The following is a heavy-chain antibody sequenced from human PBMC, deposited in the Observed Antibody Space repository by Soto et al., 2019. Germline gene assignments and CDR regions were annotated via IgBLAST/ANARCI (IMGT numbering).Heavy chain of an antibody. CDR3: ARQGSNGAYYYYGMDV. CDR1: GYRFSSYW. V-gene: IGHV5-51*01. CDR2: IYPGDSDT. Sequence: LGESLKISCKGSGYRFSSYWIAWVRQMPGKGLEWMGIIYPGDSDTRYSPSFEGQVTISADKSNSTAYLQWSSLKAPDTAMYYCARQGSNGAYYYYGMDVWGQGTTVTVSS. D-gene: IGHD3-16*01. J-gene: IGHJ6*02.